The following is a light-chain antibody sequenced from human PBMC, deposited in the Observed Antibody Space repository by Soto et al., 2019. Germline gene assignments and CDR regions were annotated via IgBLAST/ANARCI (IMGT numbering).Light chain of an antibody. CDR1: QSVSSY. CDR2: DAS. CDR3: QQRSNWPF. J-gene: IGKJ3*01. Sequence: EIVLTQSPATLSLSPGERATLSCRASQSVSSYLAWYQQKPGQAPRLLIYDASNRATGIPARFSGSGSGTDFTLTISSLEAEDFAFYYCQQRSNWPFFGPGTKVDIK. V-gene: IGKV3-11*01.